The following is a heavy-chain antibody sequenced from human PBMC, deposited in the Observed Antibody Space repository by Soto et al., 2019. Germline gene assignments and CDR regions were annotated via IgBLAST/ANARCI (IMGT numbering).Heavy chain of an antibody. D-gene: IGHD3-10*01. V-gene: IGHV3-9*01. Sequence: EVQLVESGGGLVQPGRSLRLSCAASGFTFDDYAMHWVRQAPGKGLEWVSGISWNSGSIGYADSVEGRFTISRDNAKNSLYLQMNSLRAEDTALYYCAKGLGGYYGSGSADYWGQGTLVTVSS. J-gene: IGHJ4*02. CDR1: GFTFDDYA. CDR2: ISWNSGSI. CDR3: AKGLGGYYGSGSADY.